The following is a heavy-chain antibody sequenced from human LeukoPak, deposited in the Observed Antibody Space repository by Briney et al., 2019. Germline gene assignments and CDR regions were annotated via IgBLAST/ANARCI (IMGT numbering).Heavy chain of an antibody. V-gene: IGHV3-11*01. Sequence: PGGSLRLSCAVSGLTFSDYYMSWTRQAPGKGPELVSYISPSGSSIFYVDSVKGRFTISRDNAKNSLYLQMNSLRAEDTAVYYCAKYGPQDSGSSHFDYWGQGALVTVSS. D-gene: IGHD1-26*01. J-gene: IGHJ4*02. CDR1: GLTFSDYY. CDR2: ISPSGSSI. CDR3: AKYGPQDSGSSHFDY.